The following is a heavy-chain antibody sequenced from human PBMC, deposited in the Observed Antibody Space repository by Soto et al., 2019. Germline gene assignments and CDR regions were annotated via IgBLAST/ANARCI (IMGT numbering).Heavy chain of an antibody. CDR2: IYTGGTT. D-gene: IGHD3-22*01. V-gene: IGHV3-66*01. J-gene: IGHJ6*02. CDR1: GFTFSSYS. Sequence: GGSLRLSCAASGFTFSSYSMNWVRQAPGKGLEWVSVIYTGGTTYYADSVKGRFTISRDNSKNTLYLQMNSLRAEDTAVYYCARDGRHYYDSSGPPVYYGMDVWGQGTTVTVSS. CDR3: ARDGRHYYDSSGPPVYYGMDV.